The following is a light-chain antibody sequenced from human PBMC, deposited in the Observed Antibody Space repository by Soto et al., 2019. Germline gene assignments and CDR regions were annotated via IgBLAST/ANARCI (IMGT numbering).Light chain of an antibody. CDR1: QSVSSSS. J-gene: IGKJ1*01. Sequence: EIVLTQSPGTLSLSPGESATLSCRASQSVSSSSLAWYQQKPGQSPRLLIYGVSSRATGIPARFSGSGSGTDVTLTISRLETEDFAVYYCQQYGSSPRTFGQGTKVEIK. CDR2: GVS. CDR3: QQYGSSPRT. V-gene: IGKV3-20*01.